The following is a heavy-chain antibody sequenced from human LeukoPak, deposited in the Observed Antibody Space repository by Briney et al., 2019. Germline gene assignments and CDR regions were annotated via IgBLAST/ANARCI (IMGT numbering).Heavy chain of an antibody. D-gene: IGHD3-16*02. CDR3: ARDGVITFGGVIVTNWFDP. CDR2: INPNSGGT. CDR1: GYTFTGYY. J-gene: IGHJ5*02. Sequence: ASVKVSCKASGYTFTGYYMHWVRQAPGQGLEWMGWINPNSGGTNYAQKFQGRVTMTRDTPISTAYMELSRLRSDDTAVYYCARDGVITFGGVIVTNWFDPWGQGTLVTVSS. V-gene: IGHV1-2*02.